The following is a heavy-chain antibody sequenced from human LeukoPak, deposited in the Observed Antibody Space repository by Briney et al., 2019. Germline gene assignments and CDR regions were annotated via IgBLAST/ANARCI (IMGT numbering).Heavy chain of an antibody. V-gene: IGHV3-21*01. J-gene: IGHJ4*02. D-gene: IGHD2-15*01. Sequence: PGGSLRLSCAASGFTFSSYSMNWVRQAPGKGLEWVSSISSSSSYIYYADSVKGRFTISRDNAKNSLYLQMSSLRAEDTAVYYCARVLVVAATFSDYWGQGTLVTVSS. CDR3: ARVLVVAATFSDY. CDR1: GFTFSSYS. CDR2: ISSSSSYI.